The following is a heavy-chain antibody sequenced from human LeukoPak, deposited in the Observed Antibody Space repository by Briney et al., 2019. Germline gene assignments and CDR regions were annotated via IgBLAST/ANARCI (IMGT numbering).Heavy chain of an antibody. CDR2: IYYSGST. CDR3: ARHYYDSSGRDY. J-gene: IGHJ4*02. Sequence: PSETLSLTCTVSGGSISSSSYYWGWIRQPPGKGLEWIGSIYYSGSTYYNPSLKSRVTISVDTFKNQFSLKLSSVTAADTAVYYCARHYYDSSGRDYWGQGTLVTVSS. V-gene: IGHV4-39*01. CDR1: GGSISSSSYY. D-gene: IGHD3-22*01.